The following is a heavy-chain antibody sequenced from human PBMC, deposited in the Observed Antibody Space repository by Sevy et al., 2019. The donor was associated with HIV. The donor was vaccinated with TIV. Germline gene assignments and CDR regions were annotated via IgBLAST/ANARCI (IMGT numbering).Heavy chain of an antibody. V-gene: IGHV3-64*01. D-gene: IGHD2-21*01. J-gene: IGHJ6*03. CDR3: GRDAGRHIVVVNHMDV. Sequence: GGSLRLSCAASGFTFSSYAMHWVRQAPGKGLEYVSAISSNGGSTYYANSVKGRFTISRDNSKNTLYLQMGSLRAEDMAVYYCGRDAGRHIVVVNHMDVWGKGTTVTVSS. CDR1: GFTFSSYA. CDR2: ISSNGGST.